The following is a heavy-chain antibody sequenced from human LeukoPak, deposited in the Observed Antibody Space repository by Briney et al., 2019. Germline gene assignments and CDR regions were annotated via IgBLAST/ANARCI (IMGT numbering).Heavy chain of an antibody. V-gene: IGHV1-46*01. CDR2: IYPRDGST. CDR3: AIGVAGSSFDY. Sequence: ASVKVSCKASGYTFTSNYIHWVRQAPGQGLEWMGMIYPRDGSTNYAQKLQGRVTMTTDTSTSTAYMELRSLRSDDTAVYYCAIGVAGSSFDYWGQGTLVTVSS. D-gene: IGHD6-19*01. J-gene: IGHJ4*02. CDR1: GYTFTSNY.